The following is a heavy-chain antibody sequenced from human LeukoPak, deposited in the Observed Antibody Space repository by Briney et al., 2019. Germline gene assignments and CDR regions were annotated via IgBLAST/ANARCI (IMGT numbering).Heavy chain of an antibody. Sequence: GASVKVSCKASGGTFSSYTISWVRQAPGQGLEWMGRIIPILGIANYAQKFQGRVTITADKSTSTAYMELSSLRSEDTAVYYCARERLELRGDYYYYYGMDVWGQGTTVTVS. CDR1: GGTFSSYT. CDR3: ARERLELRGDYYYYYGMDV. D-gene: IGHD1-7*01. CDR2: IIPILGIA. J-gene: IGHJ6*02. V-gene: IGHV1-69*04.